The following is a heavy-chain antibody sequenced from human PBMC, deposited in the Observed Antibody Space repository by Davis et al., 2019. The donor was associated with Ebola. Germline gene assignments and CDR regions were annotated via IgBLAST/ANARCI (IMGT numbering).Heavy chain of an antibody. CDR1: GLIFDDYA. V-gene: IGHV3-9*01. Sequence: SLKISCGSSGLIFDDYAMHWFRHVPGKGLEWVSGITSDNAGLGYADSVKGRFTISRDNAKDSLYLQMNSLRTEDTAFYYCAKDFHGSGSYIDAWGQGTLVAVS. CDR2: ITSDNAGL. CDR3: AKDFHGSGSYIDA. J-gene: IGHJ5*02. D-gene: IGHD3-10*01.